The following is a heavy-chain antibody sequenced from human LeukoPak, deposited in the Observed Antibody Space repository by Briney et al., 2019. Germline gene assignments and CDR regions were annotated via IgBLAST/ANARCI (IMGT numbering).Heavy chain of an antibody. J-gene: IGHJ5*02. CDR3: AREKDVDYYGSGSYYNWFDP. CDR2: IYYSGST. CDR1: GGSISSGDYY. Sequence: PSQTLSLTCPVSGGSISSGDYYWSWIRQPPGKGLEWIGYIYYSGSTYYNPSPKSRVTISVDTSKNQFSLKLSSVTAADTAVYYCAREKDVDYYGSGSYYNWFDPWGQGTLVTVSS. V-gene: IGHV4-30-4*08. D-gene: IGHD3-10*01.